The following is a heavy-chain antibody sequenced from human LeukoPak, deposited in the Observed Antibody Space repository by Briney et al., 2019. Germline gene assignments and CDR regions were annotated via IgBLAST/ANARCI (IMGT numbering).Heavy chain of an antibody. CDR1: GGSIRSSSDY. D-gene: IGHD4-23*01. J-gene: IGHJ3*02. Sequence: SETLSLTCTVSGGSIRSSSDYWGWIRQPPGKGLEWFGSIFYGGSTSYNPSLKSRVTISVDTSKNQFSLEVRSVTAADTAVYFCARHKNYGGRDAFDIWGQGTMVTVSS. CDR2: IFYGGST. V-gene: IGHV4-39*01. CDR3: ARHKNYGGRDAFDI.